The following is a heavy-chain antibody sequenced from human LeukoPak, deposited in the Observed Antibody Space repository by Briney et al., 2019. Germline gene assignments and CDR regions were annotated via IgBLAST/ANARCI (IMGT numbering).Heavy chain of an antibody. D-gene: IGHD3-22*01. CDR1: GYTFTSYG. Sequence: ASVKVSCKASGYTFTSYGISWVRQAPGQGLEWMGWISAYNGNTNYAQKLLGRVTMTTDTSTSTAYMELRSLRSDDTAVYYCARGDGYYDSSGYSLCFDYWGQGTLVTVSS. J-gene: IGHJ4*02. CDR3: ARGDGYYDSSGYSLCFDY. V-gene: IGHV1-18*01. CDR2: ISAYNGNT.